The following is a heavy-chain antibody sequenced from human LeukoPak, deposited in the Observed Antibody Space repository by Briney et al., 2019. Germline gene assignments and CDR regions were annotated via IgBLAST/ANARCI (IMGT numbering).Heavy chain of an antibody. D-gene: IGHD3-10*01. CDR1: GYTFTDYY. V-gene: IGHV1-8*02. Sequence: ASVKVSCKASGYTFTDYYIHWVRQATGQGLERMGWMNPNSGNTGYAQKFQGRVTMTRNTSISTAYMELSSLRSEDTAVYYCARYITMVRGVIEAAFDIWGQGTMVTVSS. CDR3: ARYITMVRGVIEAAFDI. CDR2: MNPNSGNT. J-gene: IGHJ3*02.